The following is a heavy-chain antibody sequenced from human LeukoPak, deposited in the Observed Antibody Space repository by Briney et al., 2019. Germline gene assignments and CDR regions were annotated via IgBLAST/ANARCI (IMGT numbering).Heavy chain of an antibody. CDR3: ARGRWWFAGRPPHYMDF. J-gene: IGHJ6*03. CDR1: GFTFSSYW. CDR2: IKQDGSEK. V-gene: IGHV3-7*03. Sequence: GGSLRLSCAASGFTFSSYWMSWVRQAPGKGLEWVANIKQDGSEKYYVDSVKGRFTISRDNAKNSLYLQMNSLRAEDTAVYYCARGRWWFAGRPPHYMDFWGKGTTVTVSS. D-gene: IGHD6-6*01.